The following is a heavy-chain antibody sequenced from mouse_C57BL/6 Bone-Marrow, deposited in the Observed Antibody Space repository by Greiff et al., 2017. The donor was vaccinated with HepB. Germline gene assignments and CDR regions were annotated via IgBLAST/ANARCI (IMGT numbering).Heavy chain of an antibody. D-gene: IGHD2-5*01. CDR2: IYPGDGDT. CDR1: GYAFSSSW. CDR3: ARKGAYYSNYYAMDY. J-gene: IGHJ4*01. Sequence: QVHVKQSGPELVKPGASVKISCKASGYAFSSSWMNWVKQRPGKGLEWIGRIYPGDGDTNYNGKFKGKATLTADKSSSTAYMQLSSLTSEDSAVYFCARKGAYYSNYYAMDYWGQGTSVTVSS. V-gene: IGHV1-82*01.